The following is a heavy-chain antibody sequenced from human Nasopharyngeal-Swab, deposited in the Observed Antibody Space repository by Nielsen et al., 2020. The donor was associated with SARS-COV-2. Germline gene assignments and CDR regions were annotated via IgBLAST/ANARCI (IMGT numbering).Heavy chain of an antibody. CDR3: AAAPSGDYGGY. J-gene: IGHJ4*02. CDR1: GFTFSNYG. Sequence: GESLKISCAASGFTFSNYGMHWVRQAPGKGLEWVAVIWYDGSNKYYADSVKGRFTISRDNSKNTVYLQMNSLRAEDTAVYYCAAAPSGDYGGYWGQGTLVTVSP. V-gene: IGHV3-33*01. D-gene: IGHD4-23*01. CDR2: IWYDGSNK.